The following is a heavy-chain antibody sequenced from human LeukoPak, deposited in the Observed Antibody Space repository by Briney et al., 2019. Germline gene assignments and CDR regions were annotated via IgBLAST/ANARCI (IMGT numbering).Heavy chain of an antibody. Sequence: PGGSLRLSCAASGFTFSSYSMNRVRQAPGKGLEWVSSISSSSSYIYYADSVKGRFTISRDNAKNSLYLQLNSLRAEDTAVYYCASPPPPGYSSGWHFWWGQGTLVTVSS. CDR3: ASPPPPGYSSGWHFW. CDR1: GFTFSSYS. D-gene: IGHD6-19*01. J-gene: IGHJ4*02. CDR2: ISSSSSYI. V-gene: IGHV3-21*01.